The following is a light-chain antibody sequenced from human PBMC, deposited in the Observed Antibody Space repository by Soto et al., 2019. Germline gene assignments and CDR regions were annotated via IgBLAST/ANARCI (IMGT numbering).Light chain of an antibody. CDR3: QSFDTSLSGFVV. CDR2: DNN. Sequence: QSVLTQPPSMSGAPGQRVTISCTGSSSKIGAGYDVHWYQQHPGTAPKLLIFDNNNRPSGVPDRFSGSKSDTSASLAITGLQAEDEADYYCQSFDTSLSGFVVFGGGTQLTVL. J-gene: IGLJ2*01. CDR1: SSKIGAGYD. V-gene: IGLV1-40*01.